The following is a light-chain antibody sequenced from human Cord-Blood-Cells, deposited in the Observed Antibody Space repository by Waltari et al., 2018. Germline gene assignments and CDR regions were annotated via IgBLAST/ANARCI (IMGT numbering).Light chain of an antibody. V-gene: IGKV3-15*01. CDR1: QSVSSN. CDR2: GAS. J-gene: IGKJ1*01. CDR3: QQYNNWPPWA. Sequence: EIVMTQSPATLSVSPGERATLSCRASQSVSSNLAWYQQKPGQAPRRLIDGASTMATGIPAMFSGSGSGTEVTLTISSLQSEDCAVCYCQQYNNWPPWAFGQGTKVEIK.